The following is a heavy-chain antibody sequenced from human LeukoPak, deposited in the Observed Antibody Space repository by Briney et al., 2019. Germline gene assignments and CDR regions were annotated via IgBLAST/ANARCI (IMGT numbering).Heavy chain of an antibody. J-gene: IGHJ4*02. CDR3: ATGGLGISPFEY. V-gene: IGHV3-23*01. Sequence: GGSLRLSCAASGFTFSSYAMSWVRQAPGKGLEWVSPISSSGVSTYYADSVRGRFTISRDNSKNTLYLQMNSLRAEDTAIYYCATGGLGISPFEYWGQGTLVTVSS. D-gene: IGHD3/OR15-3a*01. CDR1: GFTFSSYA. CDR2: ISSSGVST.